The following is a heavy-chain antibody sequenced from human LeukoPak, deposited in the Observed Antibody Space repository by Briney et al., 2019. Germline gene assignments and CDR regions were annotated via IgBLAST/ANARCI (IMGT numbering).Heavy chain of an antibody. CDR1: GYTFTSYG. V-gene: IGHV1-18*01. CDR2: ISVYNGNT. Sequence: GASVKVSCKASGYTFTSYGISWVRQAPGQGLEWMGWISVYNGNTNYAQNLQGRLTLTTDTSTSTAHMDLRSLRSDDTAVYYCARDYYRLDCAYWGQGTLVTVSS. D-gene: IGHD3-10*01. J-gene: IGHJ4*02. CDR3: ARDYYRLDCAY.